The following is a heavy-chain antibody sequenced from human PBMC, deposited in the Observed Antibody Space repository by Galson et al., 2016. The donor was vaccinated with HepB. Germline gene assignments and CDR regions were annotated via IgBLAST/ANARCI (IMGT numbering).Heavy chain of an antibody. V-gene: IGHV3-30*03. CDR3: ARDRSAAVAGSFDY. J-gene: IGHJ4*02. CDR2: ISYDGSNK. D-gene: IGHD6-19*01. CDR1: GITFDNYG. Sequence: SLRLSCAASGITFDNYGMHWVRQAPGKGLEWVAIISYDGSNKYYADSMKGRFTISRDNSRNTLYLQINSLRPEDTAVYYCARDRSAAVAGSFDYWGQGTLVTVAS.